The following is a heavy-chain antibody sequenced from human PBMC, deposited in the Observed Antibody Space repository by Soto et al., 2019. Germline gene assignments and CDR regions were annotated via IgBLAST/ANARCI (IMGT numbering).Heavy chain of an antibody. D-gene: IGHD2-8*01. CDR1: GYTFTSYG. CDR2: ISAYNGNT. CDR3: ARVVLMVYPNWFDP. J-gene: IGHJ5*02. Sequence: ASVKVSCKASGYTFTSYGISWVRQAPGQGLEWMGWISAYNGNTNYAQKLQGRVTMTTDTSTSTAYMELRSLRSDDTAVYYCARVVLMVYPNWFDPWDQGTLVTVSS. V-gene: IGHV1-18*01.